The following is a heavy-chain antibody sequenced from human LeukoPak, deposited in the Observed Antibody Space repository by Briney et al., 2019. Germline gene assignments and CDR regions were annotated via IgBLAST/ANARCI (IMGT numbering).Heavy chain of an antibody. V-gene: IGHV4-39*01. Sequence: PSETLSLTCTVSGVSISSSNSYWGWIRQPPGKGLEWIGSIYYSGSTYYNPSLKSRVTISVDTSKNQFSLKLSSVTAADTAVYYCASPYYDILTGYANWFDPWGQGTLVTVSS. J-gene: IGHJ5*02. CDR1: GVSISSSNSY. D-gene: IGHD3-9*01. CDR3: ASPYYDILTGYANWFDP. CDR2: IYYSGST.